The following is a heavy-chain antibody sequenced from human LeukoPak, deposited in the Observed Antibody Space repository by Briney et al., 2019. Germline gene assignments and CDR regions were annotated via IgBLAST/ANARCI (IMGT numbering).Heavy chain of an antibody. CDR3: AKHYMGSSYNHGLDC. D-gene: IGHD3-10*01. CDR2: IYHSGST. J-gene: IGHJ4*02. V-gene: IGHV4-59*04. CDR1: GGSMSSYY. Sequence: SETLSLTCTVSGGSMSSYYWGWIRQPPGKGLEWIGSIYHSGSTYYNPSLKSRVTISVDTSKNQFSLKLSSVTAADTALYYCAKHYMGSSYNHGLDCWGQGTLVTVSS.